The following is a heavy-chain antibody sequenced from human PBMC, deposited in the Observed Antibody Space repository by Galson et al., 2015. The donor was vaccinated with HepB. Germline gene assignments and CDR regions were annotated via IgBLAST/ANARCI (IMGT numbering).Heavy chain of an antibody. J-gene: IGHJ4*02. CDR2: ISYDGSNK. CDR3: ARDGGGVVVVAALYYFDY. V-gene: IGHV3-30*04. Sequence: SLRLSCAASGFTFSSYAMHWVRQAPGKGLEWVAVISYDGSNKYYADSVKGRFTISRDNSKNTLYLQMNSLRAEDTAVYYCARDGGGVVVVAALYYFDYWGQGTLVTVSS. D-gene: IGHD2-15*01. CDR1: GFTFSSYA.